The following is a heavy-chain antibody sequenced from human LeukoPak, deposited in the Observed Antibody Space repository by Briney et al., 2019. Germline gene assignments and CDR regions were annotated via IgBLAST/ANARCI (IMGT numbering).Heavy chain of an antibody. V-gene: IGHV4-39*07. CDR1: GGSISSSSYY. Sequence: PSETLSLTCTVSGGSISSSSYYWGWIRQPPGKGLEWIGNIYFGGSTYYSPSLKSRVTISVDTSKNQFSLKLSSVTAADTAVYYCARLFEDTSNWYFDYWGQGTLVTVSS. CDR2: IYFGGST. J-gene: IGHJ4*02. CDR3: ARLFEDTSNWYFDY. D-gene: IGHD6-13*01.